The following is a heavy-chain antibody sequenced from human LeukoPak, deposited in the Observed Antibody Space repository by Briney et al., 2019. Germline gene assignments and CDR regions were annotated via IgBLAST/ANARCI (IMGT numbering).Heavy chain of an antibody. CDR1: GFTFSSYW. CDR2: IKHDGSEE. J-gene: IGHJ4*02. Sequence: GGSLRLSCAASGFTFSSYWMSWVRQAPGKGLEWVANIKHDGSEENSVDSVKGRFTISRDNSKNTLYLQMNSLRAEDTAVYYCAKQNPSYDFWSGYLHFDYWGQGTLVTVSS. CDR3: AKQNPSYDFWSGYLHFDY. D-gene: IGHD3-3*01. V-gene: IGHV3-7*03.